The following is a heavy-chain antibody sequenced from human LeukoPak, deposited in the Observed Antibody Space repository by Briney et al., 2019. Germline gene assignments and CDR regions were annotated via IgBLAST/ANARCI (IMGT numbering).Heavy chain of an antibody. V-gene: IGHV1-2*02. D-gene: IGHD3-16*02. Sequence: ASVKVSCKASGYTFTGYYMHWVRQAPGQGLEWTGCINPNSGGTKYAQKFQGGVTLTRDTSISTAYMELSRLRSDDTAVYYCARGETVYGGAIVYWGQGTLVTVSS. CDR3: ARGETVYGGAIVY. CDR1: GYTFTGYY. CDR2: INPNSGGT. J-gene: IGHJ4*02.